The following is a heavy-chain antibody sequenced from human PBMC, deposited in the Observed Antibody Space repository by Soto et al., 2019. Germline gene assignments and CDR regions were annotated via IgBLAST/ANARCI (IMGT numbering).Heavy chain of an antibody. CDR3: ARGGYCSSPSCYPNRGYYYGMAV. CDR2: INAGNGNT. V-gene: IGHV1-3*01. CDR1: GYTFTSYA. Sequence: ASVKVSCKASGYTFTSYAMHWVRQAPGQRLEWMGWINAGNGNTKYSQKFQGRVTITRDTPASTAYMELSSLRSEDTAVYYCARGGYCSSPSCYPNRGYYYGMAVGGQGPTVTFSS. D-gene: IGHD2-2*01. J-gene: IGHJ6*02.